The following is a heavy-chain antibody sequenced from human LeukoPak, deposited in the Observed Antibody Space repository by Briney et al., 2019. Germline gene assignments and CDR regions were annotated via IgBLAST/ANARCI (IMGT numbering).Heavy chain of an antibody. CDR3: ARGETARVDY. D-gene: IGHD3-16*01. Sequence: GGSLRLSCAASGFTFSTYNMNWVRQAPGKGLEGLSYISSGSSTIYYAASVEGRFTISRDNAKNSLYLQMNSLRDEDTAVYYCARGETARVDYWGQGILVTVSS. V-gene: IGHV3-48*02. CDR2: ISSGSSTI. J-gene: IGHJ4*02. CDR1: GFTFSTYN.